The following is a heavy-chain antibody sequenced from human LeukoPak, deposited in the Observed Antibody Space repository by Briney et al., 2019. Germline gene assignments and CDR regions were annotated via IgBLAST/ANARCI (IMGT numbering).Heavy chain of an antibody. D-gene: IGHD1-26*01. CDR3: ARRGSYFSRRTPQYYYYMDV. Sequence: SETLSLTCTVSGGSISSGSYYWNWIRQPAGKGLEWIGRIYSTGSTKYNPSLQSRVTISEDTSKNQFSLKLSSVTAADTAVYYCARRGSYFSRRTPQYYYYMDVWGKGTTVTISS. CDR2: IYSTGST. J-gene: IGHJ6*03. V-gene: IGHV4-61*02. CDR1: GGSISSGSYY.